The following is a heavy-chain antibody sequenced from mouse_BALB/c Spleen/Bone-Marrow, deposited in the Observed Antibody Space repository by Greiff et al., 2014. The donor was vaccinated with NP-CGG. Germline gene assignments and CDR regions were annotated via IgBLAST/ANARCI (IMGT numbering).Heavy chain of an antibody. CDR1: GFNIKDTY. Sequence: EVQRVESGAALVKPGASVKLSCTASGFNIKDTYMHWVKQRPEQGLEWIGRIDPANGNTKYDPKFQGKATITAGTSSNTAYLQLSSLTSEDTAVYYCANYYYGSHFDYWGQGTTLTVSS. CDR2: IDPANGNT. J-gene: IGHJ2*01. CDR3: ANYYYGSHFDY. D-gene: IGHD1-1*01. V-gene: IGHV14-3*02.